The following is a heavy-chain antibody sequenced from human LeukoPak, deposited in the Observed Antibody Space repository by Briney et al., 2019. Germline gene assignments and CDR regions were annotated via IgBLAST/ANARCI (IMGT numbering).Heavy chain of an antibody. CDR3: ATERRVSSWYNGKEAFDY. D-gene: IGHD6-13*01. CDR2: IKQDGGEK. J-gene: IGHJ4*02. CDR1: GLTFSNYW. Sequence: PGGSLRLSCTASGLTFSNYWMSWVRRAPGKGLEWVANIKQDGGEKYYVDSVKGRFTISRDNSRNSLYLQMNSLRGEATAVYYCATERRVSSWYNGKEAFDYWGQGTLVTVSS. V-gene: IGHV3-7*01.